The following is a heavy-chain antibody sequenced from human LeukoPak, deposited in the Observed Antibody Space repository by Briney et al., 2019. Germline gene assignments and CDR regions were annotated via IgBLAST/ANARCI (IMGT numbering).Heavy chain of an antibody. D-gene: IGHD6-6*01. V-gene: IGHV1-18*01. J-gene: IGHJ4*02. CDR2: ISAYNGNT. CDR1: GYTFTSYG. CDR3: ARDPSGAALGY. Sequence: ASVKVSFKASGYTFTSYGISWVRQAPGQGREWMGWISAYNGNTNYAQKLQGRVTITTDTSTSTAYMELRSLRSDDTAVYYCARDPSGAALGYWGQGTLVTVSS.